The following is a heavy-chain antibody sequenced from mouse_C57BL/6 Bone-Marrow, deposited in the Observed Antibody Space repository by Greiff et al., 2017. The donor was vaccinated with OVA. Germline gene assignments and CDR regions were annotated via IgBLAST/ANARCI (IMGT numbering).Heavy chain of an antibody. CDR1: GYTFTSYW. V-gene: IGHV1-50*01. D-gene: IGHD1-1*01. CDR3: ARGITTWYFDV. Sequence: VQLQQPGAELVKPGASVKLSCKASGYTFTSYWMQWVKQRPGQGLEWIGEIDPSDSYTNYNQKFKGKATLTVDTSSSTAYMQLSSLTSEDSAVYYCARGITTWYFDVWGTGTTVTVSS. J-gene: IGHJ1*03. CDR2: IDPSDSYT.